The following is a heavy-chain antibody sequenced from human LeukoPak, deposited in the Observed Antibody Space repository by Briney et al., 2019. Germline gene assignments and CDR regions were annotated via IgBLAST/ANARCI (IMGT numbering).Heavy chain of an antibody. J-gene: IGHJ4*02. CDR1: GGTFSSYA. V-gene: IGHV1-69*05. Sequence: SVKVSCKASGGTFSSYAISWVRQAPGQGLEWTGGIIPIFGTANYAQKFQGRVTITTDESTSTAYMELSSLRSEDTAVYYCARGPSERSSWYSWGQGTLVTVSS. D-gene: IGHD6-13*01. CDR3: ARGPSERSSWYS. CDR2: IIPIFGTA.